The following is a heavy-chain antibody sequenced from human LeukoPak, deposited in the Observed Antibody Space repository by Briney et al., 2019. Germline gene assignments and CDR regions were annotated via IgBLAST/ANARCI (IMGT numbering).Heavy chain of an antibody. V-gene: IGHV4-34*01. Sequence: SETLSLICAVYGGSLSGYYWSWIRQPPGKGLEWIGEISHSGSTNYNPSLKSRVTISVDTSKNQFSLKLSSVTAADTAVYYCASLSWFAYYFDYWGQGTLVTVSS. CDR1: GGSLSGYY. CDR3: ASLSWFAYYFDY. J-gene: IGHJ4*02. D-gene: IGHD2-15*01. CDR2: ISHSGST.